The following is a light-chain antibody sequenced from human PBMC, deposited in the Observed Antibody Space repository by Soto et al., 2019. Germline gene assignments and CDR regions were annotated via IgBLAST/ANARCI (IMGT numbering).Light chain of an antibody. V-gene: IGKV3-11*01. Sequence: EIVLTQSPATLSLSPGDRATLSCRASQSVENFLAWYQQKRGQAPRLLIFDVSTRAPGIPPRFSGSGSGTDFTLTISRLEPEDFAFYYCQQRRTWPPTFGGGTRVDFK. J-gene: IGKJ4*01. CDR2: DVS. CDR3: QQRRTWPPT. CDR1: QSVENF.